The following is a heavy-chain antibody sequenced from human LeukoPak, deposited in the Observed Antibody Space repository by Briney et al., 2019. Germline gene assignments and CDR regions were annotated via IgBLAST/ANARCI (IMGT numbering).Heavy chain of an antibody. CDR1: GGSISYSSYY. V-gene: IGHV4-39*02. Sequence: SETLSLTCTVSGGSISYSSYYWGWIRQPPGKGLEWIGSIYYSGSTYYNPSLKSRVIISVDTSKNHFSLKLSSVTAADTAVYYCARREGYFDYWGQGNLVTVSS. CDR2: IYYSGST. CDR3: ARREGYFDY. J-gene: IGHJ4*02.